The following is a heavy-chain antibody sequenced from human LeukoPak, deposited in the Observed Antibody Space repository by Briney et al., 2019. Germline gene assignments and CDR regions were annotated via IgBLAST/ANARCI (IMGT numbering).Heavy chain of an antibody. CDR2: NNPNSGGT. D-gene: IGHD6-19*01. Sequence: ASVKVSCKASGYTFTGYYMHWVRQAPGQGLEWMGWNNPNSGGTNYAQKVQGRVTMTRDTSISTAYMELSRLRSDDTAVYYCARAVAGTPLFDYWGQGTLVTVSS. CDR3: ARAVAGTPLFDY. J-gene: IGHJ4*02. V-gene: IGHV1-2*02. CDR1: GYTFTGYY.